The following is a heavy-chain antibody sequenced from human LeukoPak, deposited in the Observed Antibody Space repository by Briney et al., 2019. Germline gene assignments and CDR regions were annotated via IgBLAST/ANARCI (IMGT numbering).Heavy chain of an antibody. Sequence: ASVKVSCKASGGTFSSYTISWVRQAPGQGLEWMGRIIPILGIANYAQKFQGRVTITADKSTSTAYMELSSLRSEDTAVYYCARVLGYCSGGSCPYYYYGMDVWGQGTTVTVSS. V-gene: IGHV1-69*02. CDR1: GGTFSSYT. CDR3: ARVLGYCSGGSCPYYYYGMDV. J-gene: IGHJ6*02. CDR2: IIPILGIA. D-gene: IGHD2-15*01.